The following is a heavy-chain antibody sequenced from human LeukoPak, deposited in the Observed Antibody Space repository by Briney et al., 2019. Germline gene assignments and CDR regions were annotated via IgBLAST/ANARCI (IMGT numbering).Heavy chain of an antibody. CDR1: GFTFSSYA. D-gene: IGHD3-22*01. V-gene: IGHV3-30-3*01. J-gene: IGHJ5*02. Sequence: PGGSLRLSCAASGFTFSSYAMHWVRQAPGKGLEWVAVISYDGSNKYYADSVKGRFTISRDNSKNTLYLQMNSLRAEDTAVYYCAREPDYYDSSGYYYENWFDPWGQGTLVTVSS. CDR3: AREPDYYDSSGYYYENWFDP. CDR2: ISYDGSNK.